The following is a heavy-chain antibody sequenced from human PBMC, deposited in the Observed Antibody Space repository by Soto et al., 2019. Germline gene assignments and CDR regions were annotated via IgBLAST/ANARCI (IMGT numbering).Heavy chain of an antibody. D-gene: IGHD2-2*01. V-gene: IGHV1-18*01. Sequence: HVQLVQSGGELKKPGASLKVSCNTSGYTFNTYFISWVRQAPGQGLEWMGWISPYNGNTKYGEKFQGRVTMTTDTFTRTAYMELRNLRFDDTAVYYCARDTSNSFDYWGQGTLVTVSS. CDR3: ARDTSNSFDY. CDR1: GYTFNTYF. J-gene: IGHJ4*02. CDR2: ISPYNGNT.